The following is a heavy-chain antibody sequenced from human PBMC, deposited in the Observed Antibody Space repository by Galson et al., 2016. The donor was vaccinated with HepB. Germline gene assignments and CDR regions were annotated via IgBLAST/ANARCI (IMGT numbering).Heavy chain of an antibody. CDR3: ARARYSSDAHPGYYFDY. Sequence: SLRLSCAASGFTFSSYGMNWVRQAPGRGLEWIAHIGGHTSSTFYADSVKGRFTISRDSAKNSLSLHMIGLRAEDTAVYYCARARYSSDAHPGYYFDYWGQGTLVPVSS. D-gene: IGHD6-19*01. V-gene: IGHV3-48*01. CDR2: IGGHTSST. CDR1: GFTFSSYG. J-gene: IGHJ4*02.